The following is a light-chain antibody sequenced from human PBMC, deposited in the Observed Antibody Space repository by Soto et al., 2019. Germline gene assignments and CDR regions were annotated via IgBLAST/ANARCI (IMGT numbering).Light chain of an antibody. CDR2: GAS. CDR3: QQYNNWPPIT. Sequence: ENVLTQSVDTLSLSPLERDTLSCSYSQSVSSSYLAWYQQKPGQAPRLLIYGASTRATGIPARFSGSGSGTEFTLTISSLQSEDFAVYYCQQYNNWPPITFGQGTRLEIK. V-gene: IGKV3-15*01. CDR1: QSVSSSY. J-gene: IGKJ5*01.